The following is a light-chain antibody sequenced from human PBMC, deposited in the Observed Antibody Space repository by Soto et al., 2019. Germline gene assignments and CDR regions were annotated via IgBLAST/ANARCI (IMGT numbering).Light chain of an antibody. CDR2: EVT. Sequence: QSALTQPPSASGSPGQSVTISCTGTSSDVGGYNYVSWYQQHPGKAPKLIIYEVTKRPSGVPDRFSGSKSGNTASLTVSGLLAEDEADYYCSSNAGIINVVFGGGTQLTVL. J-gene: IGLJ3*02. CDR3: SSNAGIINVV. CDR1: SSDVGGYNY. V-gene: IGLV2-8*01.